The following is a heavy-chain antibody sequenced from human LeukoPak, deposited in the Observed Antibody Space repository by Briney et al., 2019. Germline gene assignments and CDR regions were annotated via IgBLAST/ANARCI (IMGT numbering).Heavy chain of an antibody. CDR2: ISSSGSTI. D-gene: IGHD3-10*01. V-gene: IGHV3-48*03. CDR1: GFTFSSYE. CDR3: ARVAMVRGVIHFDY. J-gene: IGHJ4*02. Sequence: GGSLRLSCAASGFTFSSYEMNWVRQAPGKGLEWVSYISSSGSTIYYADSVKGRFTISRDNAKNSLYLQMNSLRAEDTAVYYCARVAMVRGVIHFDYWGQGTLVTVSS.